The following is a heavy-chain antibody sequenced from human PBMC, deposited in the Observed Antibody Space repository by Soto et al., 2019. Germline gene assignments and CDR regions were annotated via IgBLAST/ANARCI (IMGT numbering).Heavy chain of an antibody. Sequence: PGESLKISCKGSGYSFTSYWIGWVRQMPGKGLEWMGIIYPGDSDTRYSPSFQGQVTISADKSISTAYLQWSSLKASDTAMYYCARDRIAVPGVLVRPGRYYYYGMDVWGQGTTVTVSS. D-gene: IGHD6-19*01. CDR3: ARDRIAVPGVLVRPGRYYYYGMDV. V-gene: IGHV5-51*01. J-gene: IGHJ6*02. CDR2: IYPGDSDT. CDR1: GYSFTSYW.